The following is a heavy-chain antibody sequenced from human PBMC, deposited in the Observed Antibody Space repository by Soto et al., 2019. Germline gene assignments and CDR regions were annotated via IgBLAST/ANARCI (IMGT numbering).Heavy chain of an antibody. CDR3: ARLTVYCSGVNCYSVLDY. J-gene: IGHJ4*02. D-gene: IGHD2-15*01. V-gene: IGHV2-26*01. Sequence: QVTLKESGPVLVKPTEPLTLTCSVSGFSLSNARMGVSWIRQPPGKALEWLAHIFSNDEKSYSTSLKSRLIISKDTSKSQVVLTMTNMDPVDTATYYCARLTVYCSGVNCYSVLDYWGQGTLVTVSS. CDR2: IFSNDEK. CDR1: GFSLSNARMG.